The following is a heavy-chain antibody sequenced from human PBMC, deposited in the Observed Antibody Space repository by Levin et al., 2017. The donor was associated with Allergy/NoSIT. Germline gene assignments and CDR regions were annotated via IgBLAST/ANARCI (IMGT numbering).Heavy chain of an antibody. CDR1: GYSFTDYY. Sequence: ASVKVSCKASGYSFTDYYMHWVRQAPGQGLEWMGRINPNSGGTNYAQKFQGRVTMTRDTSISTAYMELSRLRSDDMAVYYCARTGYCSDGSCYSWFDPWGQGTLVTVSS. D-gene: IGHD2-15*01. V-gene: IGHV1-2*06. CDR3: ARTGYCSDGSCYSWFDP. CDR2: INPNSGGT. J-gene: IGHJ5*02.